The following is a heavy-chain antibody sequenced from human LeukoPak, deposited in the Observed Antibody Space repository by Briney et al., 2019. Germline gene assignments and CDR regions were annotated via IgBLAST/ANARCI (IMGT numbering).Heavy chain of an antibody. CDR1: GGSFSGYY. J-gene: IGHJ4*02. D-gene: IGHD5-12*01. Sequence: SETLSLTCAVYGGSFSGYYWSWIRQPPGKGLEWIGEINHSGSTNYNPSLKSRVTISVDTSKNQFSLKLSSVTAADTAVYHCARGGVATIDDWGQGTLVTVSS. V-gene: IGHV4-34*01. CDR2: INHSGST. CDR3: ARGGVATIDD.